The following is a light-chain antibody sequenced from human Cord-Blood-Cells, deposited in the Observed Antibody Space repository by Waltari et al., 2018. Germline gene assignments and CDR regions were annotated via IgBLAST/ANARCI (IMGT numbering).Light chain of an antibody. CDR3: NSRDSSGNHLRV. CDR1: SLRSAH. CDR2: GKN. J-gene: IGLJ2*01. Sequence: SSELTQDPAVSVALGQTVTTTCQGDSLRSAHARWSQQKPGQAPVLVIYGKNNRPSGIPDRFSGSSSGNTASLTITGAQAEDEADYYCNSRDSSGNHLRVFGGGTKLTVL. V-gene: IGLV3-19*01.